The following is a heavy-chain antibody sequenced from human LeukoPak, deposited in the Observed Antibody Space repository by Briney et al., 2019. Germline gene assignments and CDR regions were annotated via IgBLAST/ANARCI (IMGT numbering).Heavy chain of an antibody. CDR2: ISYDGSNK. V-gene: IGHV3-30-3*01. J-gene: IGHJ4*02. CDR1: GFTFSSYA. Sequence: PGRSLKLSCAASGFTFSSYAMHWVRQAPGKGLEWVAVISYDGSNKYYADSVKGRFSIFRDTSTNTVYLQMSGLGAEDTAVYYCAKDRPYFDYWGQGNLVTVSS. CDR3: AKDRPYFDY.